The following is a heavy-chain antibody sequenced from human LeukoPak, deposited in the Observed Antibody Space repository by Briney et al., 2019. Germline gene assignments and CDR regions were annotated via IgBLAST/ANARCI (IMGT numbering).Heavy chain of an antibody. CDR3: ARGYGSGSYYDY. D-gene: IGHD3-10*01. J-gene: IGHJ4*02. CDR1: GFTFSSYA. Sequence: GGSLRLSCAASGFTFSSYAMRWVRQAPGKGLEWVAVISYDGSNKCYADSVKGRFTISRDNSKNTLYLQMNSLRAEDMAVYYCARGYGSGSYYDYWGQGTLVTVSS. V-gene: IGHV3-30*04. CDR2: ISYDGSNK.